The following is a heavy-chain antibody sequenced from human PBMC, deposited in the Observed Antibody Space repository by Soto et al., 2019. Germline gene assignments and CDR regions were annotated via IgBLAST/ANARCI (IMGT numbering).Heavy chain of an antibody. J-gene: IGHJ2*01. D-gene: IGHD2-15*01. CDR2: INSDGSDT. CDR1: GFTFSSYW. Sequence: PGGSLRLSCAASGFTFSSYWMHWVRQAPGKGLVWVSRINSDGSDTRYADSVKGRFTISRDNAKNTLYLQMNSLRDEDTAVYYCARALGYCSGGSCYYHWYFDLWGRGTLVTVSS. V-gene: IGHV3-74*01. CDR3: ARALGYCSGGSCYYHWYFDL.